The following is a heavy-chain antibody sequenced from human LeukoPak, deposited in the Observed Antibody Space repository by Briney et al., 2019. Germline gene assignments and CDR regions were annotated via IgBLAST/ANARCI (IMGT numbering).Heavy chain of an antibody. CDR3: AKSPGRYCSGGSCYSY. Sequence: GRSLRLSCAASGFTFSTYDMHWVRQAPGKGLEWVAVISYDGSNKYYADSVKGRFTISRDNSKNTLYLQLNSLRAADTAVYYCAKSPGRYCSGGSCYSYWGQGTLVTVSS. CDR1: GFTFSTYD. CDR2: ISYDGSNK. V-gene: IGHV3-30*18. D-gene: IGHD2-15*01. J-gene: IGHJ4*02.